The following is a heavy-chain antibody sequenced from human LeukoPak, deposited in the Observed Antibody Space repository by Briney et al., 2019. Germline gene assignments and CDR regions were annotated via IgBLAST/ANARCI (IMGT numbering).Heavy chain of an antibody. D-gene: IGHD3-9*01. CDR1: GFTFSNHW. CDR3: ARDAGTFDWSGGYVDC. Sequence: GGSLRLSCAPSGFTFSNHWMSWVRQAPGKGLEWVANIKRDGSETHYVDSVKGRFTISRDNAKNSLYLQMNSLRAEDTALYYCARDAGTFDWSGGYVDCWGQGTLVTVSS. J-gene: IGHJ4*02. CDR2: IKRDGSET. V-gene: IGHV3-7*04.